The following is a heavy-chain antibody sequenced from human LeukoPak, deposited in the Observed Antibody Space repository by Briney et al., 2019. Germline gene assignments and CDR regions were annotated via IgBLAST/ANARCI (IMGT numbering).Heavy chain of an antibody. J-gene: IGHJ5*02. V-gene: IGHV3-23*01. CDR2: ISNDGGGT. Sequence: PGGSLRLSRAASGFIFNNYGLIWVRQAPGKGLEWDSAISNDGGGTNYADFVKGRFTISRDNSKNTLFLQMNSLRAEDTALYYCAKGSSGYFVDLWGQGTLVTVSS. D-gene: IGHD3-22*01. CDR1: GFIFNNYG. CDR3: AKGSSGYFVDL.